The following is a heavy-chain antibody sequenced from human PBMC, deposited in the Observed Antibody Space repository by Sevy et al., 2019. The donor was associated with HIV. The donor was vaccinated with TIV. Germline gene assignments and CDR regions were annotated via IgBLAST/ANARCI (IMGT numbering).Heavy chain of an antibody. CDR2: RKSDVSGGTV. CDR1: GFTVGGYC. V-gene: IGHV3-49*04. D-gene: IGHD6-13*01. Sequence: GGSLSLSCTASGFTVGGYCMCWVRQAPGQGLELVAFRKSDVSGGTVDHAASVRGRFVLSREDSKTIAYLQMNDLKTEDTGVYYCTRWKAAQSIFDFWGQGALVTVSS. J-gene: IGHJ4*02. CDR3: TRWKAAQSIFDF.